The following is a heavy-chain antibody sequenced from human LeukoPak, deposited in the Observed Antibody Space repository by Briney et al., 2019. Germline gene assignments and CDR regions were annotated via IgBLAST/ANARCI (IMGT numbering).Heavy chain of an antibody. V-gene: IGHV3-33*01. D-gene: IGHD1-26*01. CDR3: ARELPPLVKCYFDY. Sequence: PGEPLRLSCAASGFTFSSYDMHWVRQAPGKGLEWVAFIWYDGSNKYYADSVKGRFTISRDNSKNTLYLQMNSLRAEDTAVYYCARELPPLVKCYFDYWGQGTLVTVSS. J-gene: IGHJ4*02. CDR1: GFTFSSYD. CDR2: IWYDGSNK.